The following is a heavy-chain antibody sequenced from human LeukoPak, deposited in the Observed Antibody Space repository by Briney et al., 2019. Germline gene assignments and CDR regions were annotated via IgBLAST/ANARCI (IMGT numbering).Heavy chain of an antibody. D-gene: IGHD2-15*01. V-gene: IGHV3-48*03. CDR3: AKAPVTSCRGAFCYPFDY. CDR2: ITSSGNTI. CDR1: GFTFSTYE. J-gene: IGHJ4*02. Sequence: GGSLRLSCAASGFTFSTYEMNWVRQAPGKGLEWVSYITSSGNTIYDADSVKGRFTISRDNAKNSLYLQMNSLRAEDAAVYYCAKAPVTSCRGAFCYPFDYWGQGTLVTVSS.